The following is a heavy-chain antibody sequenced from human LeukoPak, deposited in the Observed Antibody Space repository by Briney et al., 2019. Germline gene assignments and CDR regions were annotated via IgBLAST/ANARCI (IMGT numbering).Heavy chain of an antibody. J-gene: IGHJ4*02. D-gene: IGHD4-17*01. CDR2: INSDGSNT. CDR3: ARVSGDFDY. CDR1: GFTFSNYW. V-gene: IGHV3-74*01. Sequence: GGSLRLSCAASGFTFSNYWMHWVRQAPGKGLVWVSRINSDGSNTIYAESVKGRFTISRDNAKNTLYLQMNSLRAEGTAVYYCARVSGDFDYWGQGTLVTVSS.